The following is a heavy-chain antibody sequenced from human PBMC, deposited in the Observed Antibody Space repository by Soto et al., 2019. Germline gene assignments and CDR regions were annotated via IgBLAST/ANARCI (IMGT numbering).Heavy chain of an antibody. J-gene: IGHJ5*02. CDR2: IWYDGTNA. Sequence: GGSLRLSCAASGFNFRTYGMHWVRQAPGKGLEWVAVIWYDGTNAYYADSVKGRFTISRDNSKNTLYLQMNSLRAEDTAVYYCARDHYQGVVPAAMFYWFDPWGQGTLVTVSS. CDR1: GFNFRTYG. V-gene: IGHV3-33*01. D-gene: IGHD2-2*01. CDR3: ARDHYQGVVPAAMFYWFDP.